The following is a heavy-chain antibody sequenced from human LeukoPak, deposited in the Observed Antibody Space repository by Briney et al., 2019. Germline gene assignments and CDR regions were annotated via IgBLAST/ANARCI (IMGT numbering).Heavy chain of an antibody. D-gene: IGHD3-22*01. CDR1: GYTFTSYY. CDR2: INPSGGST. V-gene: IGHV1-46*01. J-gene: IGHJ4*02. CDR3: ARDVYDSSGYRAFDY. Sequence: ASVKVSCKASGYTFTSYYMHWVRQAPGQGLEWMGIINPSGGSTSYAQKFQGRVTMTRDTSTSTVYMELRSLRSDDTAVYYCARDVYDSSGYRAFDYWGQGTLVTVSS.